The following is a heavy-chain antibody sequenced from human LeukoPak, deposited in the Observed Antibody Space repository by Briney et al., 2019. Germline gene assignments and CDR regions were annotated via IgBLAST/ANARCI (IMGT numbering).Heavy chain of an antibody. V-gene: IGHV1-8*01. D-gene: IGHD2-21*02. CDR3: ATAYCGGDCWY. Sequence: ASXXXXCKASGYTFTSYDIKWVGQATGQGVEWMGWMNHNSGKTGYAQKFQGRVTMTRNTAINTAYMELSSLRSEATAVYYCATAYCGGDCWYWGQGTLVTVSS. CDR1: GYTFTSYD. J-gene: IGHJ4*02. CDR2: MNHNSGKT.